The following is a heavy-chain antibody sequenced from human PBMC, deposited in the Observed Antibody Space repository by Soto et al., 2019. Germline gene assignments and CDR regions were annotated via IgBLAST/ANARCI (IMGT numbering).Heavy chain of an antibody. V-gene: IGHV1-2*02. J-gene: IGHJ5*02. CDR2: INPNSVGT. CDR1: GYSLSGYY. CDR3: ARGWGIAAPGPNWFDP. D-gene: IGHD6-13*01. Sequence: ASVKVSCKVSGYSLSGYYLHWVRQAPGQGPEWMGWINPNSVGTKYVQKFQGRVTMTRDTSISTVYLELSRLRSDDTAVYYCARGWGIAAPGPNWFDPWGQGTLVTSPQ.